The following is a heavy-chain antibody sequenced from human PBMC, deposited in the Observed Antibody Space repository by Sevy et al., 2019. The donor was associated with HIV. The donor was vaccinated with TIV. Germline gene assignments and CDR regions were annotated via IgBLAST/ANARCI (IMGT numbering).Heavy chain of an antibody. Sequence: SETLSLTCTVSGGSISSYYWSWIRQPPGKGLEWIGYIYYSGSTNYNPSLKSRVTISVDTSKNQFSLKLSSVTAADTAVYYCARARYCSSTSCYYYYYYMDVWGKGTTVTVSS. CDR2: IYYSGST. J-gene: IGHJ6*03. CDR1: GGSISSYY. V-gene: IGHV4-59*01. D-gene: IGHD2-2*01. CDR3: ARARYCSSTSCYYYYYYMDV.